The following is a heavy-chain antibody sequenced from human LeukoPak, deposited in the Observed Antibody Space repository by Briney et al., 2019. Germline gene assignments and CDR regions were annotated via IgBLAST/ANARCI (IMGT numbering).Heavy chain of an antibody. CDR2: IYTSGST. V-gene: IGHV4-61*02. J-gene: IGHJ3*02. CDR3: ARGNYDILTGYLFDAFDI. D-gene: IGHD3-9*01. Sequence: SETLSLTCTVSGYSISSGYYWGWIRQPAGKGLEWIGRIYTSGSTNYNPSLKSRVTISVDTSKNQFSLKLSSVTAADTAVYYCARGNYDILTGYLFDAFDIWGQGTMVTVSS. CDR1: GYSISSGYY.